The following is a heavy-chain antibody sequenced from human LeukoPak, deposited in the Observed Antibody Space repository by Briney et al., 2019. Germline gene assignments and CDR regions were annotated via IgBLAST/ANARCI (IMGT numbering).Heavy chain of an antibody. CDR1: GFTFSSYS. CDR3: ARFPRVGVIDEVDY. V-gene: IGHV3-74*01. Sequence: GGSLRLSRAASGFTFSSYSMNWVRQAPGKGLVWVSRINSDGSSTSYADSVKGRFTISRDNAKNTLYLQMNSLRAEDTAVYYCARFPRVGVIDEVDYWGQGTLVTVSS. CDR2: INSDGSST. J-gene: IGHJ4*02. D-gene: IGHD3-10*01.